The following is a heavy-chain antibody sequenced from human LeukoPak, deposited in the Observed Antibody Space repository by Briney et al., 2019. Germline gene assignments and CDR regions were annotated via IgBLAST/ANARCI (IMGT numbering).Heavy chain of an antibody. V-gene: IGHV3-33*01. D-gene: IGHD2-2*01. CDR3: ARQYCSSTSCYGRGYGMDV. Sequence: GRSLRLSCAASGFTFSSYGMHWVRQTPGKGLEWVAVIWYDGSNKYYADSVKGRFTISRDNSKNTLYLQMNSLRAEDTAVYYCARQYCSSTSCYGRGYGMDVWGQGTTVTVSS. CDR2: IWYDGSNK. J-gene: IGHJ6*02. CDR1: GFTFSSYG.